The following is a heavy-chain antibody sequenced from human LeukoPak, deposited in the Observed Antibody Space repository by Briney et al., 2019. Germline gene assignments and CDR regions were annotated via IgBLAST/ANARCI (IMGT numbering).Heavy chain of an antibody. J-gene: IGHJ6*02. D-gene: IGHD1-14*01. CDR1: EFTFSNFW. V-gene: IGHV3-30*18. CDR3: AKDQPLVTPDGMDV. CDR2: ISYDGSNK. Sequence: PGGSLRLSCSASEFTFSNFWMSWVRQAPGKGLEWVAVISYDGSNKYYADSVKGRFTISRDNSKNTLYLQMNSLRAEDTAVYYCAKDQPLVTPDGMDVWGQGTTVTVSS.